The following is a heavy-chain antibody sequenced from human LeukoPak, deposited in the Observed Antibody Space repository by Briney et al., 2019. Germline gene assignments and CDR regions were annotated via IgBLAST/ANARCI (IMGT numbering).Heavy chain of an antibody. J-gene: IGHJ5*02. CDR1: GFTFRNFS. V-gene: IGHV3-23*01. D-gene: IGHD2-2*01. CDR2: VSHGGDYT. CDR3: AKAIGQEVPAASRWYDP. Sequence: GGSLRLSCAVSGFTFRNFSMTWVRQPPGKGLEGVAHVSHGGDYTYHADSVKGRFTISRDNFKNTLYLQMNSLRVEDTAVYYCAKAIGQEVPAASRWYDPWGQGTLVTVSS.